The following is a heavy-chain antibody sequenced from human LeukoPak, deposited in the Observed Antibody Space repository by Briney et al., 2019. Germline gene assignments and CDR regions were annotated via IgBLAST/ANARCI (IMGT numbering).Heavy chain of an antibody. D-gene: IGHD5-18*01. Sequence: PSETLSLTCAVYGGSFSGYYWSWIRQPPGKGLEWSGEINHSGSTNYNPSLKSRVTISVDTSKNQFSLKLSSVTAADTAVYYCARGVGYSYGWNYDYYYYMDVWGKGTTVTVSS. CDR1: GGSFSGYY. V-gene: IGHV4-34*01. J-gene: IGHJ6*03. CDR2: INHSGST. CDR3: ARGVGYSYGWNYDYYYYMDV.